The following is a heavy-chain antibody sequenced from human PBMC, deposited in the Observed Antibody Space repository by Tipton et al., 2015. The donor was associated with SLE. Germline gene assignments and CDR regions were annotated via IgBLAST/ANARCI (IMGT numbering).Heavy chain of an antibody. D-gene: IGHD3-10*01. CDR1: GGSLNGHY. CDR2: IYYTGST. V-gene: IGHV4-59*08. CDR3: ARHTNERFGELFADYFYIDI. Sequence: TLSLTCTVSGGSLNGHYWSWVRQLPGKGLEWIGYIYYTGSTRYNPSLKSRVTMSVDTSKNQFSLKLTSVTAADTALYYCARHTNERFGELFADYFYIDIWGKGTMVTVSS. J-gene: IGHJ6*03.